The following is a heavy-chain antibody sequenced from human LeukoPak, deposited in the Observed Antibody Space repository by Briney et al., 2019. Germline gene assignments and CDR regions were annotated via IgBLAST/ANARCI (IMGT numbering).Heavy chain of an antibody. D-gene: IGHD3-10*01. J-gene: IGHJ4*02. CDR3: AKSAGVITIYFDS. CDR1: GFAVGSFA. Sequence: GGSLRLSCTASGFAVGSFAMAWVRQAPGKGLEGVAAIGSDGDRVHEDSVKGRFTISRDNSKNILYLQMDNLRVEDTAVYFCAKSAGVITIYFDSWGQGALVTVS. V-gene: IGHV3-23*01. CDR2: IGSDGDR.